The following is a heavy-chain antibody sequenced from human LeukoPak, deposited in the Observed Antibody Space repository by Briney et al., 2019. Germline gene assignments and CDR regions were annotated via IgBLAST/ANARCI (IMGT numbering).Heavy chain of an antibody. V-gene: IGHV1-2*02. J-gene: IGHJ4*02. D-gene: IGHD5-18*01. CDR2: INPNSGGT. CDR1: GYTFTGYY. CDR3: AISAPWIQLWSKPNFDY. Sequence: ASVKVSCKASGYTFTGYYMHWVRQAPGQGLEWMGWINPNSGGTNYAQKFQGRVTMTRDTSISTAYMELSRLRSDDTAVHYCAISAPWIQLWSKPNFDYWGQGTLVTVSS.